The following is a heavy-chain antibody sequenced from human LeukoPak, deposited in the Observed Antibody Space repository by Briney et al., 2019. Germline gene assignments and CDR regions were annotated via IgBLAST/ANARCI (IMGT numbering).Heavy chain of an antibody. Sequence: PGGSLRLSCAASGFTFSGSAIHWVRQASGKGLEWVGRIRSKPNNYATVYAESVKGRFTISRDGSKNTAYLQMNSLRTEDTAVYYCTGYESGNINIDSWGQGTLVTVSS. D-gene: IGHD3-10*01. J-gene: IGHJ4*02. CDR1: GFTFSGSA. CDR2: IRSKPNNYAT. V-gene: IGHV3-73*01. CDR3: TGYESGNINIDS.